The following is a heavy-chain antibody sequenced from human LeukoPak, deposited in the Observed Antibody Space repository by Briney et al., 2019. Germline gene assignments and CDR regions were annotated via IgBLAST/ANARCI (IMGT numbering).Heavy chain of an antibody. CDR2: IYYSGST. V-gene: IGHV4-31*11. CDR3: AREGRDSSGYYWVIDY. J-gene: IGHJ4*02. CDR1: GGSFSGYY. D-gene: IGHD3-22*01. Sequence: SETLSLTCAVYGGSFSGYYWSWIRQHPGKGLEWIGYIYYSGSTYYNPSLKSRVTISVDTSKNQFSLKLSSVTAADTAVYYCAREGRDSSGYYWVIDYWGQGTLVTVSS.